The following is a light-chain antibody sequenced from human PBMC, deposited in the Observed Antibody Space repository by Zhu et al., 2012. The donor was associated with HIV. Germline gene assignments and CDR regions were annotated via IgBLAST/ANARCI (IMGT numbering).Light chain of an antibody. V-gene: IGKV3-20*01. Sequence: EIVLTQSPGTLSLSPGERATLSCRASQSIGSRFLAWYQQKPGQALRLLIYGPFNRATGVPDRFSGSGSGTDFTLTITRLEPEDFAVYFCQQHDTSPMTFGQGTKVEMK. J-gene: IGKJ1*01. CDR3: QQHDTSPMT. CDR2: GPF. CDR1: QSIGSRF.